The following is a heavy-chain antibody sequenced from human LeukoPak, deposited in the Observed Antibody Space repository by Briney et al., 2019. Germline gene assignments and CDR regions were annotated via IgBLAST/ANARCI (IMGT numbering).Heavy chain of an antibody. CDR2: FDPEEGET. D-gene: IGHD3-3*01. J-gene: IGHJ5*02. CDR3: ARPPPGLGVAWAWFDP. CDR1: GYGLNELS. Sequence: ASVKVSCKVSGYGLNELSMHWVRQAPGRGLEWVGVFDPEEGETISAQKFQGRVTMTEDTSTDTAYMELRSLRFEDTAVYYCARPPPGLGVAWAWFDPWGQGTLVTVSS. V-gene: IGHV1-24*01.